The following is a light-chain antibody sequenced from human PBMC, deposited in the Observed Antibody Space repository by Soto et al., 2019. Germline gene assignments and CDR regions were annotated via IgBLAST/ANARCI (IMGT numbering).Light chain of an antibody. J-gene: IGKJ2*01. CDR3: QQYNNWPPRT. Sequence: EIVMTQSPATLSVSPGERATRSCRASQSVSSYLAWYQQKPGQAPRLLIYGASTRATGIPARFSGSGSGTEFTLTISSLQSEDFAVYYCQQYNNWPPRTFGQGTKLEIK. V-gene: IGKV3-15*01. CDR2: GAS. CDR1: QSVSSY.